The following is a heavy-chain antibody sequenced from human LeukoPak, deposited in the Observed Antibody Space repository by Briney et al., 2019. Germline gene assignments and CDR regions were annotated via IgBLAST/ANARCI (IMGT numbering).Heavy chain of an antibody. V-gene: IGHV3-66*01. Sequence: PGGSLRLSCAASGFTVSSNYMSWVRQAPGKGLEWVSVIYSGGSTYYADSVKGRLTISRDNSKNTLYLQMNSLRAEDTAVYYCATTYDILTGYSYWGQGTLVTVSS. D-gene: IGHD3-9*01. CDR3: ATTYDILTGYSY. CDR2: IYSGGST. J-gene: IGHJ4*02. CDR1: GFTVSSNY.